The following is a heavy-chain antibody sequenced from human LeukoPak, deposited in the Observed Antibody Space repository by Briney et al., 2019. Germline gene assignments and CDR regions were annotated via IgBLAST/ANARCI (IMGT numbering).Heavy chain of an antibody. V-gene: IGHV1-69*02. J-gene: IGHJ5*02. Sequence: GASVKVSCKASGGTFSSYTISWVRQAPGQGLEWMGRIIPILGIANYAQKFQGRVTITADKSTSTAYMELSSLRSEDTAVYYCARGAPSSSSDWFDPWGQGTLVTVSS. D-gene: IGHD6-6*01. CDR1: GGTFSSYT. CDR2: IIPILGIA. CDR3: ARGAPSSSSDWFDP.